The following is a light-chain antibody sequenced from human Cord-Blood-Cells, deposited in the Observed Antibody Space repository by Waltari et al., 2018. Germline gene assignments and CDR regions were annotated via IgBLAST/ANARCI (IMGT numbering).Light chain of an antibody. V-gene: IGLV3-1*01. CDR2: QDS. CDR3: QAWDSSTAEKVV. Sequence: SYELTQPPSVSVSPGQTASITCSGDKLGDKYACWYQQKPGQSPVLVIYQDSKRPSGNPLRFSGSNSGNTATLTISGTQAMDDAYYYCQAWDSSTAEKVVFGGGTKLTVL. CDR1: KLGDKY. J-gene: IGLJ2*01.